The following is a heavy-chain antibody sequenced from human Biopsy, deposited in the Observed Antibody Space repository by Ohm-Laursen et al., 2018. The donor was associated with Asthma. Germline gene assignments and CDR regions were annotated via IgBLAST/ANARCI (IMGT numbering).Heavy chain of an antibody. V-gene: IGHV3-30*18. J-gene: IGHJ4*02. CDR1: GFTFSNYG. CDR3: AKEVFPGWELRRGPDS. CDR2: ISFDGTNR. Sequence: SLRLSCSASGFTFSNYGMHWVRQAPGKGLDWVAAISFDGTNRNYTDSVKGRFTISRDNSRNTLHLEMNSLRAEDTAVYFCAKEVFPGWELRRGPDSWGQGTLVTVSS. D-gene: IGHD1-26*01.